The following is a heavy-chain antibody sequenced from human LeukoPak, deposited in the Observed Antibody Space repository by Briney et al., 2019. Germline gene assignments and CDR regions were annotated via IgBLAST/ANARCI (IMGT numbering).Heavy chain of an antibody. Sequence: GGSLRPSCAASGFTFSSSWMHWVRKAPGKGRVWVSRVNSVGSSTSYADSVKGRFTISRDNAKNTLYLQMNRLRAEDTAVYYCARPDSSGYFWGQGTLVTVSS. CDR3: ARPDSSGYF. CDR1: GFTFSSSW. V-gene: IGHV3-74*01. J-gene: IGHJ4*02. D-gene: IGHD3-22*01. CDR2: VNSVGSST.